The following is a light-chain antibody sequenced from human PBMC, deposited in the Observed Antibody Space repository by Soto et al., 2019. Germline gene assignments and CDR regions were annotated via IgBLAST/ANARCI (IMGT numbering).Light chain of an antibody. Sequence: QSALTHPASVSGSPGQSITISCTGTSRDIGGYNYVSWYQQHPGKAPRLIIYGVSNRPSGISNRFSGSKSGNTASLTIFGLQAEDEAGYYCRSFTSTSAIRVFGGGTELTVL. CDR2: GVS. CDR3: RSFTSTSAIRV. CDR1: SRDIGGYNY. V-gene: IGLV2-14*01. J-gene: IGLJ2*01.